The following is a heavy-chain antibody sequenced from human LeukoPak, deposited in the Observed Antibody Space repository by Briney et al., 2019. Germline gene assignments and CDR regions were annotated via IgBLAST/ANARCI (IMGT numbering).Heavy chain of an antibody. CDR2: IYNSGST. V-gene: IGHV4-39*07. CDR3: ARWGTYASTSNWFDP. Sequence: KSSETLSLTCNVSGDSISRSRHFWAWIRQSPGRGLEWIGYIYNSGSTYYNPSLKSRVTISVDTSKNQFSLSLSSVTAADTAVYYCARWGTYASTSNWFDPWGQGTLVTVSS. J-gene: IGHJ5*02. CDR1: GDSISRSRHF. D-gene: IGHD2-2*01.